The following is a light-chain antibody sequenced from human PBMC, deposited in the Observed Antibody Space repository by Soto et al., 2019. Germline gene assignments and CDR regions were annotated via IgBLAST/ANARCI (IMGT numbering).Light chain of an antibody. V-gene: IGLV4-69*01. CDR2: LNSDGSH. CDR1: SGHSSYA. Sequence: QLVLTQSPSASASLGASVKLTCTLSSGHSSYAIAWHQQQPEKGPRYLMKLNSDGSHSKGDGIPDRCSGSSSGAERYLIISSLQSEDEADYYCQTWGTGIHVFGTGTKLTVL. J-gene: IGLJ1*01. CDR3: QTWGTGIHV.